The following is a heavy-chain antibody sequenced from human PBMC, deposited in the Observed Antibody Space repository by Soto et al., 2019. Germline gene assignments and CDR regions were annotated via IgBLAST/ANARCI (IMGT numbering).Heavy chain of an antibody. V-gene: IGHV1-46*01. CDR1: GYSFTSQY. CDR3: ARDPPWNDDGDGFDY. D-gene: IGHD4-17*01. J-gene: IGHJ4*02. Sequence: GASVKVSCKAIGYSFTSQYMHWVRQAPGQGLEWMGTIYPGGVNIGYAQKFKGRVTMTKDTSTSTVYMELSSLRSEDTAVYYCARDPPWNDDGDGFDYWGQGTLVTVSS. CDR2: IYPGGVNI.